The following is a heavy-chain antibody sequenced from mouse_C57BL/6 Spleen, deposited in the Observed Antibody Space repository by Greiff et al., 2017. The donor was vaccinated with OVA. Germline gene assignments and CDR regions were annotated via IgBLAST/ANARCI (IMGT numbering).Heavy chain of an antibody. CDR3: ARSGLITTVVEDYFDY. J-gene: IGHJ2*01. CDR1: GYSFTGYF. D-gene: IGHD1-1*01. Sequence: VQLQQSGPELVKPGDSVKISCKASGYSFTGYFMNWVMQSHGKSLEWIGRINPYNGDTFYNQKFKGKATLTVDKSSSTAHMELRSLTSEDSAVYYCARSGLITTVVEDYFDYWGQGTTLTVSS. V-gene: IGHV1-20*01. CDR2: INPYNGDT.